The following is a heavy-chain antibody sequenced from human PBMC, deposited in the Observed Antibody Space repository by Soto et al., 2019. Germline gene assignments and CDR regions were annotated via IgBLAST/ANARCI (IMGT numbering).Heavy chain of an antibody. J-gene: IGHJ4*02. V-gene: IGHV1-69*01. CDR2: IIPIFGTA. Sequence: QVQLVQSGAEVKKPGSSVKVSCKASGGTFSSYAISWVRQAPGQGLEWMGGIIPIFGTANYAQKYQGRVTITAYASTSTAYMELSSLRSEDTAGYYCASGSYDILTGYLYYFDYWVQGTLVTVSS. CDR1: GGTFSSYA. D-gene: IGHD3-9*01. CDR3: ASGSYDILTGYLYYFDY.